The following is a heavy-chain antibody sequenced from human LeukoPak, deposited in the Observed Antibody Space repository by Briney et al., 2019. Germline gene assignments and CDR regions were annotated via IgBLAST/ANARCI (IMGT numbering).Heavy chain of an antibody. CDR2: ISATNGNT. V-gene: IGHV1-18*01. D-gene: IGHD6-19*01. CDR1: GYTFTNHG. CDR3: AKGATGWSRDY. Sequence: ASVKVSCKASGYTFTNHGISWLQQAPGQGLEWMGWISATNGNTYYAQNLQGRVTMTTDTSTSTAYMELRDLRSDDTAVYYCAKGATGWSRDYWGQGTLVTVSS. J-gene: IGHJ4*02.